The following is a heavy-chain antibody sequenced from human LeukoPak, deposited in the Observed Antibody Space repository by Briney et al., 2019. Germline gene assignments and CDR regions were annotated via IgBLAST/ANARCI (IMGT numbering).Heavy chain of an antibody. CDR2: FDPEDGET. J-gene: IGHJ4*02. V-gene: IGHV1-24*01. CDR3: ATDSQQWLAGYYFDY. D-gene: IGHD6-19*01. Sequence: VASVTVSFKVSGYTLTELSMHWLRQAPGKGLAWMGGFDPEDGETIYAQRFQGRVTMTEDTSTDTAYMELSSLRSEDTAVYYCATDSQQWLAGYYFDYWGQGTLVTVSS. CDR1: GYTLTELS.